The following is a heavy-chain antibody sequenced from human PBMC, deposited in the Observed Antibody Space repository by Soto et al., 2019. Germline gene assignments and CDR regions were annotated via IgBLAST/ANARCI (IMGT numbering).Heavy chain of an antibody. CDR2: INPSGGST. Sequence: GASVKVSCKASGYTFTSYYMHWVRKAPGQGLEWMGIINPSGGSTSYAQKFQGRVTMTRDTSTSTVYMELSSLRSEDTAVYYCARSYMHYYYGMDVWGQGTTVTVSS. CDR1: GYTFTSYY. V-gene: IGHV1-46*01. J-gene: IGHJ6*02. D-gene: IGHD1-26*01. CDR3: ARSYMHYYYGMDV.